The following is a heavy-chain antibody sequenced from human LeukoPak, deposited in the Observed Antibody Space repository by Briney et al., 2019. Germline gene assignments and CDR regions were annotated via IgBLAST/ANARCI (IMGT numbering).Heavy chain of an antibody. J-gene: IGHJ6*03. CDR3: ARTRAYSSSWYPPLYYYYMDV. CDR2: MNPNSGNT. V-gene: IGHV1-8*03. D-gene: IGHD6-13*01. Sequence: ASVKVSCKASGYTFTSYDINWVRQATGQGLEWMGWMNPNSGNTGYAQKFQGRVTITRNTSISTAYMELSSLRSEDTAVYYCARTRAYSSSWYPPLYYYYMDVWGKGTTVTVSS. CDR1: GYTFTSYD.